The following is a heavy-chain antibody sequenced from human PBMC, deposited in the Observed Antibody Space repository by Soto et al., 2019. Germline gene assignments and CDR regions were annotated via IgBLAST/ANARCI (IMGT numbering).Heavy chain of an antibody. V-gene: IGHV4-39*01. CDR2: IYYRGST. CDR3: ATSNWFDP. J-gene: IGHJ5*02. CDR1: GGSISSRGYY. Sequence: QLQLQESGPGLVKPSETLSLTCTVSGGSISSRGYYWGWIRQPPGKGLEWIRTIYYRGSTYYNPSLKGRVTLSLDTSTNQFSLKLSSVTAADTAVYYCATSNWFDPWGQGTLVTVSS.